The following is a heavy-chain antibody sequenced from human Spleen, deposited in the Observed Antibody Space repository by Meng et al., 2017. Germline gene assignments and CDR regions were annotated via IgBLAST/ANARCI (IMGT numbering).Heavy chain of an antibody. CDR2: NDHSGTT. D-gene: IGHD6-13*01. CDR1: GGTFIDYY. Sequence: SETLSLTCAVSGGTFIDYYWSWIRQPPGKGLEWIGENDHSGTTNYNPSLKSRVTISGDTSKSQFSLKLSAVTAADTAVYYCATGSIQLVDWGQGMLVTVSS. J-gene: IGHJ4*02. CDR3: ATGSIQLVD. V-gene: IGHV4-34*08.